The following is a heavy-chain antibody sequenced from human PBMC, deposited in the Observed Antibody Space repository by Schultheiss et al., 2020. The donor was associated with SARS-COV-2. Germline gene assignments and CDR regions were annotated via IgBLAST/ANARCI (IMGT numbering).Heavy chain of an antibody. CDR2: INHSGST. Sequence: ESLKISCAVYGGSFSGYYWSWIRQPPGKGLEWIGEINHSGSTNYNPSLKSRVTISVDTSKNQFSLRLSSVTAADTAVYYCARVGSSWYLEFDYWGQGTLVTVSS. D-gene: IGHD6-13*01. CDR1: GGSFSGYY. J-gene: IGHJ4*02. CDR3: ARVGSSWYLEFDY. V-gene: IGHV4-34*01.